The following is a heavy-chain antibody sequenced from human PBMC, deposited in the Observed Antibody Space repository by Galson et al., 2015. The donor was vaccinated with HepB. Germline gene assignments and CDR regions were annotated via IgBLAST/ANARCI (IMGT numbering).Heavy chain of an antibody. V-gene: IGHV3-66*01. D-gene: IGHD6-13*01. CDR2: IYSGDRT. CDR3: ATEGDTSTWYRY. J-gene: IGHJ1*01. Sequence: SLRLSCAASGFTVSSKYMSWVRQAPGKGLEWVSVIYSGDRTDYADSVKGRFTISRDNSKNTLYLQMNSLRADDTAVYYCATEGDTSTWYRYWGQGTLVTVSS. CDR1: GFTVSSKY.